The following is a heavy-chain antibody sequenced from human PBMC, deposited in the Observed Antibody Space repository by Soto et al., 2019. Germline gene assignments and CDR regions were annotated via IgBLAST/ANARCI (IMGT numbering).Heavy chain of an antibody. J-gene: IGHJ3*02. Sequence: EVQLLESGGGLVQPGGSLRLSCAASGFTFSSYAMSWVRQAPGKGLGWVSAISGSGGSTYYADSVKGRFPISRDNSKNTLYLQMNCLRAEDAAVYYCAKGHWFDAFDIWGQGTMVTVSS. CDR3: AKGHWFDAFDI. D-gene: IGHD3-10*01. V-gene: IGHV3-23*01. CDR2: ISGSGGST. CDR1: GFTFSSYA.